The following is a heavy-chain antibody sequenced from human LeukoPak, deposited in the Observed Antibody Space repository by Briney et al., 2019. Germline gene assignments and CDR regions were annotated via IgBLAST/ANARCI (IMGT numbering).Heavy chain of an antibody. D-gene: IGHD3-9*01. J-gene: IGHJ5*02. CDR1: GYSISSGYT. CDR2: THHSGAT. Sequence: SETLSLTCTVSGYSISSGYTWGWVRQPPGKGPEWIGITHHSGATYYSPSLRSRVIMSIDTSKNQFSLRLRSVTAADTAVYYCARVPGAYYDTLIGFGSGWFDPWGQGILVSVSS. CDR3: ARVPGAYYDTLIGFGSGWFDP. V-gene: IGHV4-38-2*02.